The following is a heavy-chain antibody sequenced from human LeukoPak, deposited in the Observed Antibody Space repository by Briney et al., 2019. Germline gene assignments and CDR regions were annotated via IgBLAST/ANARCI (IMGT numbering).Heavy chain of an antibody. V-gene: IGHV3-74*01. J-gene: IGHJ4*02. D-gene: IGHD3-3*01. CDR1: GFTFSSYW. CDR2: INSDGSST. CDR3: ARDPPEYYDFWRGYDY. Sequence: GGSLRLSCAASGFTFSSYWMHWVRQAPGKGLVWVSRINSDGSSTSYADSVKGRFTISRDNAKNTLYLQMNSLRAEDTAVYYCARDPPEYYDFWRGYDYWGQGTLVTVSS.